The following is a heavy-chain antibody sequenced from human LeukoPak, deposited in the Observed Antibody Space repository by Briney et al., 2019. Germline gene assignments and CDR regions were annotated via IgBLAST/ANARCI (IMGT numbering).Heavy chain of an antibody. CDR1: GYTFTSYG. J-gene: IGHJ3*02. D-gene: IGHD6-19*01. CDR3: ARPYSSGWPDAFDI. CDR2: ISAYNGNT. V-gene: IGHV1-18*01. Sequence: EASVKVSCTASGYTFTSYGISWVRQAPGQGLEWMGWISAYNGNTNYAQKLQGRVTMTTDTSTSTAYMELRSLRSDDTAVYYCARPYSSGWPDAFDIWGQGTMVTVSS.